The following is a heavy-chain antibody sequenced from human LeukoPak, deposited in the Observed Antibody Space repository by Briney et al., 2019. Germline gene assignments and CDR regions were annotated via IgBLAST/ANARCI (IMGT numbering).Heavy chain of an antibody. CDR3: ARLVTGYAGNWFDP. CDR1: GFTFSSYE. J-gene: IGHJ5*02. D-gene: IGHD3-9*01. V-gene: IGHV3-48*03. CDR2: VSSSGSTI. Sequence: GGSLRLSCAASGFTFSSYEMNWVRQAPGKGLEWVSYVSSSGSTIYYADSVKGRFTISRDNAKNSLYLQMNSLRAEDTAVYYCARLVTGYAGNWFDPWGQGTLVTVSS.